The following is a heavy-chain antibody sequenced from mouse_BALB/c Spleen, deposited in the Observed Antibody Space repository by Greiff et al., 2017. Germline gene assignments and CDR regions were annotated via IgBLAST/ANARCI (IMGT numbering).Heavy chain of an antibody. Sequence: VQLQQTGPELVKPGASVKISCKASGYSFTDYIMLWVKQSHGKSLEWIGNINPYYGSTSYNLKFKGKATLTVDKSSSTAYMQLNSLTSEDSAVYDCARAGDYFDYWGQGTTLTVSS. CDR3: ARAGDYFDY. J-gene: IGHJ2*01. CDR2: INPYYGST. D-gene: IGHD3-1*01. V-gene: IGHV1-39*01. CDR1: GYSFTDYI.